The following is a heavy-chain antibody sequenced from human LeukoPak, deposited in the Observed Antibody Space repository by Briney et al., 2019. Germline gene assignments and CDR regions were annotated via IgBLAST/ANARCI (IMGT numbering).Heavy chain of an antibody. CDR1: GYTFSSYG. CDR2: ISAYNGNT. V-gene: IGHV1-18*01. CDR3: AAGPIAVAGTVDY. Sequence: ASVKVSCKASGYTFSSYGISWVRQAPGQGLEWMGWISAYNGNTHYAQKFQGRVTMTRDTSISTAYMELSRLRSDDTAVYYCAAGPIAVAGTVDYWGQGTLVTVSS. D-gene: IGHD6-19*01. J-gene: IGHJ4*02.